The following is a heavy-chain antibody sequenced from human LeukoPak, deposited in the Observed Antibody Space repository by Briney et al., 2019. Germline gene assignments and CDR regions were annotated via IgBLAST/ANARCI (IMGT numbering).Heavy chain of an antibody. CDR3: ARDLKYYDSSGFDF. Sequence: GGSPRLSCAASGSTFSSYGMNWVRQAPGKGLEWVSGVSSSGSYIYYTDSVKGRFTISRDNAKNSLSLQMNSLRVEDTAVYYCARDLKYYDSSGFDFWGQGTLVTVSS. D-gene: IGHD3-22*01. J-gene: IGHJ4*02. V-gene: IGHV3-21*01. CDR1: GSTFSSYG. CDR2: VSSSGSYI.